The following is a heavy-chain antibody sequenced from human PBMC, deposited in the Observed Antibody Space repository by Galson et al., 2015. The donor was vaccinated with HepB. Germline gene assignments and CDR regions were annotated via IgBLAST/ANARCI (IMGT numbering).Heavy chain of an antibody. CDR2: ISSSSSYI. J-gene: IGHJ4*02. Sequence: SLRLSCAASGFTFSSYSMNWVRQAPGKGLEWVSSISSSSSYIYYADSVKGQFTISRDNAKNSLYLQMNSLRAEDTAVYYCARRDDSSGYYDYYFDYWGQGTLVTVSS. V-gene: IGHV3-21*01. CDR3: ARRDDSSGYYDYYFDY. D-gene: IGHD3-22*01. CDR1: GFTFSSYS.